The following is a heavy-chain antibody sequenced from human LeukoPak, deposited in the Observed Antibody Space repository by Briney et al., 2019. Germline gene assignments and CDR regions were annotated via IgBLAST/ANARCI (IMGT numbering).Heavy chain of an antibody. CDR3: AKLNDHISGYHPFDY. CDR2: INPNSGGT. CDR1: GYTFTDYY. Sequence: ASVKVSCKASGYTFTDYYIHWVRQAPGQGLEWMGWINPNSGGTSYAQKFQGRATMTRDTSISTAYMELSRLTSDDTAVYYCAKLNDHISGYHPFDYWGQGTLVTVSS. J-gene: IGHJ4*02. V-gene: IGHV1-2*02. D-gene: IGHD3-22*01.